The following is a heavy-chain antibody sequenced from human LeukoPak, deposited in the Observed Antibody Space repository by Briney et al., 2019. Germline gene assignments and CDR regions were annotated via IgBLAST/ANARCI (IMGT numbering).Heavy chain of an antibody. Sequence: PSETLSLTCTVSGGSISSGGYYWSWIRQHPGKGLEWIGYIYYSGSTYYNPSLKSRVTISVDTSKNQFSLKLSSVTAADTAVYYCARESGGSGGEWFDPWGQGTLVTVSS. CDR1: GGSISSGGYY. CDR2: IYYSGST. D-gene: IGHD3-10*01. J-gene: IGHJ5*02. CDR3: ARESGGSGGEWFDP. V-gene: IGHV4-31*03.